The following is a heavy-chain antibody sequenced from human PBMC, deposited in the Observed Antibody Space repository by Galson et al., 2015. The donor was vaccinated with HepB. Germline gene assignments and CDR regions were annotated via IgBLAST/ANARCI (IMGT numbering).Heavy chain of an antibody. CDR3: ARGGQSSKYNWNLPFDP. V-gene: IGHV4-30-2*01. J-gene: IGHJ5*02. D-gene: IGHD1-20*01. Sequence: TLSLTCAVSGASMSRSGYSWSWLRQTPGKGLEWIGNIQQTGTTYYNPSLKSRVTISVDRSKNLFSLKLTFVTAADTAVYYCARGGQSSKYNWNLPFDPWGQGTLVTVSS. CDR1: GASMSRSGYS. CDR2: IQQTGTT.